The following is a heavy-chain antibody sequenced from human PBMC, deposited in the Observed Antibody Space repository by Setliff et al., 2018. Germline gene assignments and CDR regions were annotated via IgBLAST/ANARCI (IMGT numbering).Heavy chain of an antibody. J-gene: IGHJ4*02. CDR2: FHTYGSP. Sequence: PSETLSLTCTVSGGSISSGSNYLTWIRQPPGKGLGWIGYFHTYGSPHYNPSLRSRVTISVDTSKNQFSLKLNSVTAADTAVYYCASGGYNYGALDYWGQGALVTVSS. CDR3: ASGGYNYGALDY. CDR1: GGSISSGSNY. V-gene: IGHV4-61*01. D-gene: IGHD5-18*01.